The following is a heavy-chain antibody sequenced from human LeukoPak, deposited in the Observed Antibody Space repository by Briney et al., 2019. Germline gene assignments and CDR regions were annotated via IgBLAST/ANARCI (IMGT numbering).Heavy chain of an antibody. D-gene: IGHD6-19*01. CDR2: IKQDGSEK. V-gene: IGHV3-7*01. CDR3: ARGSVAGHGIDAFDI. CDR1: GFTFSSYW. J-gene: IGHJ3*02. Sequence: PGGSLRLSCAASGFTFSSYWMSWVRQVPGKGLEWVANIKQDGSEKYYVDSVKGRFTISRDNAKNSLYLQMNSLRAEDTAVYYCARGSVAGHGIDAFDIWGQGTMVTVSS.